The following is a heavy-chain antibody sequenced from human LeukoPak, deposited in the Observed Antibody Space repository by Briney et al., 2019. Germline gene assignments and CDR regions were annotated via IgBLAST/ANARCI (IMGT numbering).Heavy chain of an antibody. CDR1: GFTVSSYW. J-gene: IGHJ4*02. D-gene: IGHD3-22*01. CDR2: IKQDGSDK. V-gene: IGHV3-7*01. CDR3: AREPYYYDSSGHDY. Sequence: GGSLRLSCAASGFTVSSYWMTWVRQAPGKGLEWVANIKQDGSDKYYVDSVKGRFSISRDNAKNSLYLQMNSLRAEDTAVYYCAREPYYYDSSGHDYWGQGTLVTVSS.